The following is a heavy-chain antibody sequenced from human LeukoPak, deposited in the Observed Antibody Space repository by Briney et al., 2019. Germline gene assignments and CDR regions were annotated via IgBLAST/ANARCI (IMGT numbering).Heavy chain of an antibody. J-gene: IGHJ4*02. CDR1: GFTFSSYS. V-gene: IGHV3-23*01. D-gene: IGHD3-10*01. CDR3: AKDPRGGSGSYYTHYFDY. CDR2: ISGIGGST. Sequence: AGSLRLSCAASGFTFSSYSMSWVRQAPGKGLEWVSAISGIGGSTYYSDSGKGRFTISRDNSKNKLYLQMNSLRAEDTAVYYCAKDPRGGSGSYYTHYFDYWGQGTLVTVSS.